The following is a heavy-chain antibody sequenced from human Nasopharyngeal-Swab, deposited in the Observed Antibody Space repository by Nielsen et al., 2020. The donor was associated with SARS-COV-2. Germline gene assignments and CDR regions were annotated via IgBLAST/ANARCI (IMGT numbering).Heavy chain of an antibody. CDR1: GFTFSSYG. CDR2: KSCDGSNK. CDR3: GEGLVVGATGYYYCYYGMCV. Sequence: SCAASGFTFSSYGMHWVRPAPGQGPEWVAVKSCDGSNKYYADSVKGRFTISRDNSKNTLYLQMNSLRAEDTAVYSRGEGLVVGATGYYYCYYGMCVWGHGTTVTVSS. D-gene: IGHD1-26*01. V-gene: IGHV3-30*18. J-gene: IGHJ6*02.